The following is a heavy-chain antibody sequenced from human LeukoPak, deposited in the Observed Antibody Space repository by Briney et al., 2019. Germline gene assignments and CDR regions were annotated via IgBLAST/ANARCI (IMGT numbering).Heavy chain of an antibody. CDR2: IYYSGST. J-gene: IGHJ6*02. CDR1: GGSISSYY. V-gene: IGHV4-59*01. CDR3: AXXXPNYYYYYGMDV. Sequence: SETLSLTCTVSGGSISSYYWSWIRQPPGKGLEWIGYIYYSGSTNYNPSLKSRVTISVDTSKNQFSLKLSSVTAADTAVYYCAXXXPNYYYYYGMDVWGQGTTVTVSS.